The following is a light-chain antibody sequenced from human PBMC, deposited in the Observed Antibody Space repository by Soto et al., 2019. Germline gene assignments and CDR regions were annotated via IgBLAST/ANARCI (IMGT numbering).Light chain of an antibody. V-gene: IGLV6-57*04. CDR1: SGSIASNY. CDR2: EDN. CDR3: QSYDSSNHAVV. Sequence: NFMLTQPHSVSESPGKTVTISCTRSSGSIASNYVQWYQQRPGSAPTTVIYEDNQRPSGVPDRFSGSIDSSSNSASLTISGLKTEDEADYYCQSYDSSNHAVVFGGGTKLTGL. J-gene: IGLJ2*01.